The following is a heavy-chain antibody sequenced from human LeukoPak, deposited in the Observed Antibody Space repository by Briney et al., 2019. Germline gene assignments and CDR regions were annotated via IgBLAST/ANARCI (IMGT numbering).Heavy chain of an antibody. CDR3: ARGYSSSWYLNWFDP. CDR2: MNDSGSI. CDR1: GGSININTYY. V-gene: IGHV4-39*07. J-gene: IGHJ5*02. D-gene: IGHD6-13*01. Sequence: SETLSLTCTVSGGSININTYYWGWIRQPPGKGLEWIAEMNDSGSINYNPSLKSRLTISVDTSKNQFSLKLTSVTAADTAVYYCARGYSSSWYLNWFDPWGQGTLVTVSS.